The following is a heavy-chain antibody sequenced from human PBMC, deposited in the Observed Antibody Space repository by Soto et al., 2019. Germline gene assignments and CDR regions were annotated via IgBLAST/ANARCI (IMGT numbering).Heavy chain of an antibody. CDR1: GYTFTDYY. CDR2: ISAYNGNT. CDR3: AREAKYYYDSSGYYYYYGMDV. J-gene: IGHJ6*02. V-gene: IGHV1-18*04. Sequence: AAVQGSCKASGYTFTDYYIHWVRQAPGQGLEWMGWISAYNGNTNYAQKLQGRVTMTTDTSTSTAYMELRSLRSDDTAVYYCAREAKYYYDSSGYYYYYGMDVWGQGTTVTVSS. D-gene: IGHD3-22*01.